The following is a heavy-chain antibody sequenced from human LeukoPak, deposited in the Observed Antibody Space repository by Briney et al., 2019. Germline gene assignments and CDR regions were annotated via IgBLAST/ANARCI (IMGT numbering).Heavy chain of an antibody. D-gene: IGHD6-19*01. V-gene: IGHV3-66*01. CDR2: IYSGGST. CDR3: ARDIAVAGLEV. CDR1: GFTSSTAW. J-gene: IGHJ6*02. Sequence: PGGSLRLSCAVSGFTSSTAWLTWVRQAPGKGLEWVSVIYSGGSTYYADSVKGRFTISRDNSKNTLYLQMNSLRAEDTAVYYCARDIAVAGLEVWGQGTTVTVSS.